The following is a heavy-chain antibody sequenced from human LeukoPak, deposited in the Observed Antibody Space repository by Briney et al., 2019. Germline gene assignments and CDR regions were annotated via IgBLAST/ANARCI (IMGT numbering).Heavy chain of an antibody. V-gene: IGHV3-7*01. J-gene: IGHJ4*02. Sequence: GGSLRLSCTRSGFRFSDSGMSWVRQAPGKGLEWVANIKQDGSEKYYVDSVKGRFTISRDNAKNSLYLQMNSLRAEDTAVYYCASPYGDSGVVDYWGQGTLVTVSS. CDR2: IKQDGSEK. CDR1: GFRFSDSG. CDR3: ASPYGDSGVVDY. D-gene: IGHD4-17*01.